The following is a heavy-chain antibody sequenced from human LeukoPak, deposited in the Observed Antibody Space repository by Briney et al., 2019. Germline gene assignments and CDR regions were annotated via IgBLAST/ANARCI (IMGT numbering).Heavy chain of an antibody. CDR2: IYYSGST. CDR3: ARVPYNWNDGFDP. D-gene: IGHD1-1*01. J-gene: IGHJ5*02. Sequence: SETLSLTCTVPGGSISSHYWSWIRQPPGKGLEWIGYIYYSGSTNYNPSLKSRVTISVDTSKNQFSLKLSSVTAADTAVYYCARVPYNWNDGFDPWGQGTLVTASS. CDR1: GGSISSHY. V-gene: IGHV4-59*11.